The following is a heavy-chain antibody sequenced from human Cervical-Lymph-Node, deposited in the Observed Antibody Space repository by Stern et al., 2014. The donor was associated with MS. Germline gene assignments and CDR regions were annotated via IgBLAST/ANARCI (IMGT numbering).Heavy chain of an antibody. V-gene: IGHV1-18*01. CDR2: VSTYNGGT. D-gene: IGHD3-22*01. CDR3: ARDRWGSHDIGGTYYRY. Sequence: VQLVQSGAEVKKPGASVKVSCETSGYTFTSYGISWIRQVPGQGLEWMGWVSTYNGGTNFSQKFQGRVTMTTDSSTNSVYMELRSLRSDDTAVYFCARDRWGSHDIGGTYYRYWGQGTLVTVSS. CDR1: GYTFTSYG. J-gene: IGHJ4*02.